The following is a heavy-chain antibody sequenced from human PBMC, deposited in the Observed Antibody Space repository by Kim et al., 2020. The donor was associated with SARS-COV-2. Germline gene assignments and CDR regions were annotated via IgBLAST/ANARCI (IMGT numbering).Heavy chain of an antibody. CDR3: ASSHDYGDSALRY. J-gene: IGHJ4*02. CDR2: INHIRST. Sequence: SETLSLTCAVYGGSFSSYYWTWIRQPPGKGLEWIGEINHIRSTNYNPSLKSRVTTSVDTSKNEFYLRLSSVTAADTAVYYCASSHDYGDSALRYWGQGTLGTVSS. D-gene: IGHD4-17*01. CDR1: GGSFSSYY. V-gene: IGHV4-34*01.